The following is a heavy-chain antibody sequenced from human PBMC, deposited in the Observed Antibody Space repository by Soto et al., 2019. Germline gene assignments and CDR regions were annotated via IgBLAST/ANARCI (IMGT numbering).Heavy chain of an antibody. CDR3: ALTTQYYYYGMDV. CDR2: ISGSGGST. CDR1: GFTFSSYA. D-gene: IGHD7-27*01. Sequence: PGGSVRLSCAASGFTFSSYAMSWVRQAPGKGLEWVSAISGSGGSTYYADSVKGRFTISRDNSKNTLYLQMNSLRAEDTAVYYCALTTQYYYYGMDVWGQGTTVTVSS. V-gene: IGHV3-23*01. J-gene: IGHJ6*02.